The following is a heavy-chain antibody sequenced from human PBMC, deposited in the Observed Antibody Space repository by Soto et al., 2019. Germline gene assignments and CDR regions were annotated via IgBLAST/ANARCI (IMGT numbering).Heavy chain of an antibody. CDR2: ISGSGGGI. CDR1: GLTFSIYA. D-gene: IGHD2-15*01. CDR3: AKRNLVVRPPFDY. J-gene: IGHJ4*02. V-gene: IGHV3-23*01. Sequence: GGSLRLSCAASGLTFSIYAMSWFRQAPGKGLEWVSTISGSGGGIYYADSVKGRFTISRDNSKNTLDMQMNSLRAEDTAVYYCAKRNLVVRPPFDYWGQGTLVTVSS.